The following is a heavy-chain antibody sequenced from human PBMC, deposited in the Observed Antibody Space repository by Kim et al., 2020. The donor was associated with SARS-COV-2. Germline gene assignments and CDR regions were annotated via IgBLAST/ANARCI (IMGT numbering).Heavy chain of an antibody. CDR3: ATLSPIDYGDLFFDY. J-gene: IGHJ4*02. D-gene: IGHD4-17*01. Sequence: SVKVSCKASGGTFSSYAISWVRQAPGQGLEWMGGIIPIFGTANYAQKFQGRVTITADESTSTAYMELSSLRSEDTAVYYCATLSPIDYGDLFFDYWGQGTLVTVSS. CDR1: GGTFSSYA. CDR2: IIPIFGTA. V-gene: IGHV1-69*13.